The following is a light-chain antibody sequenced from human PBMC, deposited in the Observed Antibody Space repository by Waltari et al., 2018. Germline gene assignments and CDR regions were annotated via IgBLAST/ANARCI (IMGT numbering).Light chain of an antibody. J-gene: IGLJ1*01. CDR1: TIDFATYNL. CDR2: EGN. CDR3: CSYAGRNTYV. V-gene: IGLV2-23*01. Sequence: QSALTQPASVSGSPGQSITISCIGTTIDFATYNLFSWYQQHPGKAPKLIVYEGNQRPSGVSNRFSVSKSGNTASLTISGLQTEDEADYYCCSYAGRNTYVFGTGTKVTVL.